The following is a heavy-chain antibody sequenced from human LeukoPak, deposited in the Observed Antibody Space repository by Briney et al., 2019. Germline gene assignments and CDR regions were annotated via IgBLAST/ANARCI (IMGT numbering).Heavy chain of an antibody. D-gene: IGHD2-21*02. CDR2: IKSKTDGWTT. J-gene: IGHJ6*03. CDR1: GFTFSNAW. Sequence: PGGSLRLSCAASGFTFSNAWMRWVRQAPGKGLEWVGRIKSKTDGWTTDYAAPVKGRFTISRDDSKNTLYLQMNSLKTEDTAVYYCTTDPTAEYLSRNYYFYYYMDVWGKGTTVTVSS. CDR3: TTDPTAEYLSRNYYFYYYMDV. V-gene: IGHV3-15*01.